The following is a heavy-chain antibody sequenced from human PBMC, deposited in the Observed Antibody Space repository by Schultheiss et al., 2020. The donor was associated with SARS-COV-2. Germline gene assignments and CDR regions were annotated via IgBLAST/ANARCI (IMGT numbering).Heavy chain of an antibody. CDR2: ISGDGTIT. J-gene: IGHJ4*02. V-gene: IGHV3-23*01. D-gene: IGHD6-6*01. CDR1: GFTFSSYA. Sequence: GGSLRLSCAASGFTFSSYAMSWVRQAPGKGLEWVSHISGDGTITVYADSVKGRFTISRDNAKNTLYLQMNSLRAEDTAVYYCAVTLIAADLDYWGQGTLVTVSS. CDR3: AVTLIAADLDY.